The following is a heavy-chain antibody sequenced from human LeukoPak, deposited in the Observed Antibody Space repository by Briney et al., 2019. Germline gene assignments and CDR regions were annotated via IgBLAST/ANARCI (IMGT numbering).Heavy chain of an antibody. CDR3: AREMETGTVVTPGY. Sequence: ASVKVSCKASGYTFTDYHMQWVRQAPEQGLEWIGWINPNSGGTNYAQKFQGRVTLTRDTSFSTTNMELRSLRSDDTAVYYCAREMETGTVVTPGYWGQGTLVTVSS. D-gene: IGHD4-23*01. V-gene: IGHV1-2*02. CDR1: GYTFTDYH. CDR2: INPNSGGT. J-gene: IGHJ4*02.